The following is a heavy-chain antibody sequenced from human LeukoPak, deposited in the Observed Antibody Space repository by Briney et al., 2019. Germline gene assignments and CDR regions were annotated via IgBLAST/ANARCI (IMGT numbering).Heavy chain of an antibody. J-gene: IGHJ6*03. D-gene: IGHD2-2*01. CDR3: ARAPSNPIVVVPAAMYYYYYYMDV. CDR2: MNPNSGNT. Sequence: ASVKVSCKASGYTFTSYDINWVRQATGQGLEWMGWMNPNSGNTGYAQKFQGRVTMTRNTSISTAYMELSSLRSEDTAVYYCARAPSNPIVVVPAAMYYYYYYMDVRGKGTTVTVSS. V-gene: IGHV1-8*01. CDR1: GYTFTSYD.